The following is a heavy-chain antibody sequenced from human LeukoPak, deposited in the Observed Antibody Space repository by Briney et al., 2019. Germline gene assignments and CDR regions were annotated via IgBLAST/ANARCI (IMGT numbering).Heavy chain of an antibody. D-gene: IGHD1-26*01. Sequence: SETLSLTCTVSGGSISSCVYYWGWIRQPPGKGLEWIGSIYYSGSTYYNPSLKSRVTISVDTSKNQFSLKLNSVTAADTAVYYCARDGGSYNAEFDYWGQGSLVTVSS. CDR1: GGSISSCVYY. CDR3: ARDGGSYNAEFDY. V-gene: IGHV4-39*07. CDR2: IYYSGST. J-gene: IGHJ4*02.